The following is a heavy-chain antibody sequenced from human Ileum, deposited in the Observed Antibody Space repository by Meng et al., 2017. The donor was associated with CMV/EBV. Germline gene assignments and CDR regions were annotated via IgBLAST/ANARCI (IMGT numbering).Heavy chain of an antibody. J-gene: IGHJ6*02. CDR2: ISHNGHYI. Sequence: GESLKISCAASGFIFSTDMMNWVRQAPGKGLEWVASISHNGHYIYYADSMRVRFTISKDIAENSVSLQMNSLRVEDTAVYYCARGNDFRFGLDVWGQGTTVTVSS. CDR3: ARGNDFRFGLDV. D-gene: IGHD3-3*01. V-gene: IGHV3-21*04. CDR1: GFIFSTDM.